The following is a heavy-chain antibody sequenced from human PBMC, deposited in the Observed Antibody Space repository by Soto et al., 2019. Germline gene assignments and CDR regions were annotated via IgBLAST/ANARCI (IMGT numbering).Heavy chain of an antibody. D-gene: IGHD4-4*01. CDR3: ARVGGTTVTTYYYYYYGMDV. CDR2: IIPIFGTA. J-gene: IGHJ6*02. CDR1: GGTFSSYA. V-gene: IGHV1-69*13. Sequence: GASVKVSCKASGGTFSSYAISWVRQAHGQGLEWMGGIIPIFGTANYAQKFQGRVTITADESTSTAYMELSSLRSEDTAVYYCARVGGTTVTTYYYYYYGMDVWGQGTTVTVSS.